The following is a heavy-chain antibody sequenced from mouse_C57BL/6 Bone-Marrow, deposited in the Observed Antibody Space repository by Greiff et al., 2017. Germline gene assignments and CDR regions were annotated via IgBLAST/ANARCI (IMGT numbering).Heavy chain of an antibody. CDR3: TPYYYGSLFAY. D-gene: IGHD1-1*01. CDR1: GFNIKDDY. Sequence: EVKLQESGAELVRPGASVKLSCTASGFNIKDDYMHWVKQRPEQGLEWIGWIDPENGDTEYASKFQGKATITADTSSTTAYLQLSSLTSEDTAVYYCTPYYYGSLFAYWGQGTLVTVSA. CDR2: IDPENGDT. V-gene: IGHV14-4*01. J-gene: IGHJ3*01.